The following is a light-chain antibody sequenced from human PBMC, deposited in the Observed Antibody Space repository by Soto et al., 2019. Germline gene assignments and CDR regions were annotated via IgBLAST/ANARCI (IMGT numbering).Light chain of an antibody. CDR2: DAS. CDR1: QSVGSY. J-gene: IGKJ4*01. V-gene: IGKV3-11*01. CDR3: QQRSNWPSLT. Sequence: EIVLTQSPGTLSVSPWEIATLSCRASQSVGSYLAWYQHKPGQAPRLLISDASNRATGIPARFSGSGSETDFTLTISSLEPEDSAVYYCQQRSNWPSLTFGGGTKVDIK.